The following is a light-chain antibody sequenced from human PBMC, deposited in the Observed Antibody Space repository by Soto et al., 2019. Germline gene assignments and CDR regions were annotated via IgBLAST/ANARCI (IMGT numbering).Light chain of an antibody. CDR1: QDINNF. J-gene: IGKJ4*01. V-gene: IGKV1-33*01. CDR3: QQSDSLPPT. Sequence: DIQMTQSPSSLSASVGDRVTITCQASQDINNFLHWYEQRPGKAPKLLIYDAIKLDTGVPSRFSGSGSATRFTFTINSLRPEDIATYFCQQSDSLPPTFGGGTKVEI. CDR2: DAI.